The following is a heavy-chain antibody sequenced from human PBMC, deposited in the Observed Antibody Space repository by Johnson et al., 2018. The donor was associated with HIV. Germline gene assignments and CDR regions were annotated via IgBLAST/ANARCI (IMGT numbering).Heavy chain of an antibody. J-gene: IGHJ3*02. CDR1: GITFSDYA. V-gene: IGHV3-23*04. Sequence: VHLVESGGGVVQPGRSLRLSCAASGITFSDYAMHWVRQAPGKGLEWVSSISGSGGTTYYADSVKGRFTISRDNSKNTLYLQMNSLRAEDTALYYCARALRVVVVAATFDAFDIWGQGTMVTVSS. CDR3: ARALRVVVVAATFDAFDI. D-gene: IGHD2-15*01. CDR2: ISGSGGTT.